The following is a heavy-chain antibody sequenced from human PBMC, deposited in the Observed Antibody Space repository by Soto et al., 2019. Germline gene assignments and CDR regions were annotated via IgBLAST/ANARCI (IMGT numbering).Heavy chain of an antibody. V-gene: IGHV3-23*01. CDR2: ISGSGTIT. CDR1: GFTFSSYA. J-gene: IGHJ3*02. CDR3: ARDKSVVRDAFDI. D-gene: IGHD2-15*01. Sequence: PGGSLRLSCAASGFTFSSYAMSWVRQAPGKGLEWVSVISGSGTITYYADAVKGRFTISRDNSKNTLYLQMNSLRAEDTAEYYCARDKSVVRDAFDIWGQGTMVTVSS.